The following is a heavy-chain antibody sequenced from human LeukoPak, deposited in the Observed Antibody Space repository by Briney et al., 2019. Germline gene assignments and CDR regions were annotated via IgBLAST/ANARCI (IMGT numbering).Heavy chain of an antibody. CDR3: ARSSYCSSTSCYISSGYYYYYGMDV. V-gene: IGHV3-48*03. Sequence: GGSLRLSCAASGFTFSSYEMNWVRQAPGKGLEWVSYISSSGSTIYYADSVKGRFTISRDNAKNSLYLQMNSLRAEDTAVYYCARSSYCSSTSCYISSGYYYYYGMDVWGQGTTVTVSS. D-gene: IGHD2-2*02. J-gene: IGHJ6*02. CDR2: ISSSGSTI. CDR1: GFTFSSYE.